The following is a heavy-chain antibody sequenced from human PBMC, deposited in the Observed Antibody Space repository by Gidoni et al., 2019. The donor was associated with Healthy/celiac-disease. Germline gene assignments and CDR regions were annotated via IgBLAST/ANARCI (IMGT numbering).Heavy chain of an antibody. J-gene: IGHJ4*02. Sequence: QLQLQESGPGLVKPSETLSLTCTVSGGSLSRSSYYWGWIRQPPGKGLEWIGSIYYSGSTYYNPSLKSRVTISVDTSKNQFSLKLSSVTAADTAVYYCASYPYYYGSGSYRHWGQGTLVTVSS. V-gene: IGHV4-39*07. CDR1: GGSLSRSSYY. CDR2: IYYSGST. CDR3: ASYPYYYGSGSYRH. D-gene: IGHD3-10*01.